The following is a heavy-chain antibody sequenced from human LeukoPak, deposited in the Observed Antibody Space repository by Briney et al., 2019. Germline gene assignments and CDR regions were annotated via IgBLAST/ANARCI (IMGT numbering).Heavy chain of an antibody. CDR3: ASLSPAMVRGVLFDY. Sequence: PSETLSLTCTVSGGSISSYYWSWIRQPPGKGLEWIGSIYYSGSTYYNPSLKSRVTISVDTSKNQFSPKLSSVTAADTAVYYCASLSPAMVRGVLFDYWGQGTLVTVSS. CDR2: IYYSGST. D-gene: IGHD3-10*01. J-gene: IGHJ4*02. CDR1: GGSISSYY. V-gene: IGHV4-59*12.